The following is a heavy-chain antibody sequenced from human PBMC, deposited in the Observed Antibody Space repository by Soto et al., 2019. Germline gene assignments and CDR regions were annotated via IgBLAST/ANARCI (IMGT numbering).Heavy chain of an antibody. Sequence: GGSLRLSCAASGFTFSSYGMHWVRQAPGKGLEWVAVISYDGSNKYYADSVKGRFTISRDNSKNTLYLQMNSLRAEDTAVYYCAKSRAPQIFGVVITWDAFDIWGQGTMVTV. CDR2: ISYDGSNK. D-gene: IGHD3-3*01. J-gene: IGHJ3*02. CDR3: AKSRAPQIFGVVITWDAFDI. V-gene: IGHV3-30*18. CDR1: GFTFSSYG.